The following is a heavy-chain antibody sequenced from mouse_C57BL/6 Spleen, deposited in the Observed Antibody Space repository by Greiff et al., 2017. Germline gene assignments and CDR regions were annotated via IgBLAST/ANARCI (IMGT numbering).Heavy chain of an antibody. CDR2: ISSGGSYT. D-gene: IGHD3-1*01. CDR3: ARYVGEEFYAMDY. J-gene: IGHJ4*01. CDR1: GFTFSSYG. Sequence: VQLKESGGDLVKPGGSLKLSCAASGFTFSSYGLSWVRQTPGKRLEWVGTISSGGSYTYYPDSVKGRFTIPGDNANSTLYLQMSSLKSEDTALYYCARYVGEEFYAMDYWGQGTSVTVSA. V-gene: IGHV5-6*01.